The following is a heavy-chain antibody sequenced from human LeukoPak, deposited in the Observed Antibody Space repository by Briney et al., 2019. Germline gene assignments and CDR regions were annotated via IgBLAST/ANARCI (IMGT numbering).Heavy chain of an antibody. CDR2: INHSGST. Sequence: SETLSLTCAVYGGSFSGYYWSWIRQPPGKGLERIGEINHSGSTNYNPSLKSRVTISVDTSKNQFSLKLSSVTAADTAVYYCARDHGSGSPDDYWGQGTLVTVSS. CDR3: ARDHGSGSPDDY. D-gene: IGHD3-10*01. CDR1: GGSFSGYY. J-gene: IGHJ4*02. V-gene: IGHV4-34*01.